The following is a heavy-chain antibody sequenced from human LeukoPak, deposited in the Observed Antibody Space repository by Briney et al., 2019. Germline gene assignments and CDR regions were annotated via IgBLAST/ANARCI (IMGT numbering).Heavy chain of an antibody. Sequence: SETLSLTCAVSGGSISSSNWWSWVRQPPGKGLEWIGEIYHSGSTNYNPSLKRRVTISVETSENQFSLKLSSLTAADTAVYYCARVFGGPVSTSFDPWGQGTLVTVSS. CDR3: ARVFGGPVSTSFDP. D-gene: IGHD5/OR15-5a*01. V-gene: IGHV4-4*02. J-gene: IGHJ5*02. CDR1: GGSISSSNW. CDR2: IYHSGST.